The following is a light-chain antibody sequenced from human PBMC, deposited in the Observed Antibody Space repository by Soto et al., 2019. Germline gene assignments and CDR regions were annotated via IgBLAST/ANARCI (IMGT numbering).Light chain of an antibody. V-gene: IGLV2-14*03. Sequence: QSALTQPASVSGSPGQSITISCTGTSSDVGGYNFVSWYQQPPGNAPKLIIYDVSDRPSGVSSRFSGSKSGNTASLTISGLQAEHEAAYFCSSYTGTSTVIFGGGTKLTVL. CDR2: DVS. CDR1: SSDVGGYNF. J-gene: IGLJ2*01. CDR3: SSYTGTSTVI.